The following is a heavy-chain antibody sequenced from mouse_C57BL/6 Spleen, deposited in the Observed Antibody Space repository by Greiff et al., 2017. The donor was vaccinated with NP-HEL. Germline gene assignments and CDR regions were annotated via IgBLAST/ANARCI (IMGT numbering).Heavy chain of an antibody. D-gene: IGHD1-1*01. CDR3: ARSLLRYYFDY. J-gene: IGHJ2*01. CDR2: IYPGSGST. Sequence: QVQLQQPGAELVKPGASVKLSCKASGYTFTSYWITWVKQRPGQGLEWIGDIYPGSGSTNYNEQFNGKATVTLDTSSSTAYMQLSSLTSEDSAVYYCARSLLRYYFDYWGQGTTLTVSS. CDR1: GYTFTSYW. V-gene: IGHV1-55*01.